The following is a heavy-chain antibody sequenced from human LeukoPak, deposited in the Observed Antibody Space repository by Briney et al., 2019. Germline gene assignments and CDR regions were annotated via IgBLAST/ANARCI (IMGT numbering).Heavy chain of an antibody. D-gene: IGHD3-3*01. CDR1: GGTFSSYA. J-gene: IGHJ4*02. CDR2: IIPIVGTA. V-gene: IGHV1-69*05. CDR3: ARARVETIFGVVIFDY. Sequence: SVKVSCKASGGTFSSYAISWVRQAPGQGLEWMGGIIPIVGTANYAQKFQGRVTITTDESTSTAYMELSSLRSEDTAVYYCARARVETIFGVVIFDYWGQGTLVTVSS.